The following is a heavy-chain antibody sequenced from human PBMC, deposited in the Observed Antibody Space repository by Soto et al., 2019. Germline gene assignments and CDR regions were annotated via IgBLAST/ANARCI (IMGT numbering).Heavy chain of an antibody. CDR3: ARVEAYSSGWLSDS. J-gene: IGHJ4*02. CDR2: ISAYNGNT. Sequence: ASVKVSGKASGYTFTSYGISWVRQAPGQGLEWMGWISAYNGNTNYAQKLQGRVTMTTDTSTSTAYMELRSLRSDDTAVYYCARVEAYSSGWLSDSWGQGTLVTVSS. V-gene: IGHV1-18*01. CDR1: GYTFTSYG. D-gene: IGHD6-19*01.